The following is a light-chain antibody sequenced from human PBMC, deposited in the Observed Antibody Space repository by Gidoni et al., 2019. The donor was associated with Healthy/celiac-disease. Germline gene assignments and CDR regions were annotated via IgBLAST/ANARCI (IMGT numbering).Light chain of an antibody. CDR1: QSVSSY. CDR3: QQRSNWPPLT. Sequence: DIVLTQSPATLSLSPGERATLSCRASQSVSSYLAWYQQKPGQAPRLLIYDASNRATGIPARFSGSGSGTDFTLTICSLEPEDFAVYYCQQRSNWPPLTFGPGTKVDIK. J-gene: IGKJ3*01. CDR2: DAS. V-gene: IGKV3-11*01.